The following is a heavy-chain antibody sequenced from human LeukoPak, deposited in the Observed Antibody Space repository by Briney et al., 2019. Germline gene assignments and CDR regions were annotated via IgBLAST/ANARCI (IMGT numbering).Heavy chain of an antibody. V-gene: IGHV3-21*01. CDR1: GFTFSSYS. Sequence: GGSLRLSCAASGFTFSSYSMNWVRQAPGKGLEWVSSISSSSGYIYYADSVKGRFTISRDNAKNSLYLQMNSLRAEDTAVYYCARDLNPNIVVVVAYRDGYYYYGMDVWGQGTTVTVSS. CDR2: ISSSSGYI. CDR3: ARDLNPNIVVVVAYRDGYYYYGMDV. D-gene: IGHD2-15*01. J-gene: IGHJ6*02.